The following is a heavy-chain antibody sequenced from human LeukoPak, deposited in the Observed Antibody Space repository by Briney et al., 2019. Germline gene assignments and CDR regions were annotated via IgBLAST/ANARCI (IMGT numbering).Heavy chain of an antibody. J-gene: IGHJ3*02. V-gene: IGHV3-9*03. CDR3: ARRNRIRGRAFDI. D-gene: IGHD3-10*01. CDR1: GFTFDDYA. Sequence: PGRSLRLSCAASGFTFDDYAMHWVRQAPGKGLEWVSGISWNSGSMGYADSVKGRFTISRDNAKNSLFLQMNSLRAEDMALYYCARRNRIRGRAFDIWGQGTMVTVSS. CDR2: ISWNSGSM.